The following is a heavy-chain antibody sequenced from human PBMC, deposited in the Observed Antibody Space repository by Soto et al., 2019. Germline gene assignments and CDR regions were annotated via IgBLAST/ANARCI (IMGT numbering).Heavy chain of an antibody. Sequence: QVQLVQSGAEVKKPGSSVKVSCKASGGTFSSYASSWVRQAPGQRLEWMGGIIPIFGTANYAQKFQGRVSITADESTSKVYMERSSLRSEDTAVYYCARVGLAARRGYCYGMDVWGQGTTVTVSS. D-gene: IGHD6-6*01. CDR2: IIPIFGTA. CDR1: GGTFSSYA. CDR3: ARVGLAARRGYCYGMDV. V-gene: IGHV1-69*12. J-gene: IGHJ6*02.